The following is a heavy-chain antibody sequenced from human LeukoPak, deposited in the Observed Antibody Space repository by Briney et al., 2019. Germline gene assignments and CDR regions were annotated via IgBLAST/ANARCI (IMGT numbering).Heavy chain of an antibody. Sequence: ASVKVSCKASGYTFTSYYMHWVRQAPGQGLEWMGIINPSGGSTSYAQKFQGRVTMTRDMSTSTVYMELSSLRSEDTAVYYCASSPLYGDYVETWFDPWGQGTLSPSPQ. CDR2: INPSGGST. CDR3: ASSPLYGDYVETWFDP. V-gene: IGHV1-46*01. J-gene: IGHJ5*02. D-gene: IGHD4-17*01. CDR1: GYTFTSYY.